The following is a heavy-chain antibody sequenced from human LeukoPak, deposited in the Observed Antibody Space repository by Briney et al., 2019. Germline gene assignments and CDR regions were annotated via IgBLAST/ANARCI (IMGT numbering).Heavy chain of an antibody. CDR1: GFTFSSYG. J-gene: IGHJ4*02. CDR2: IWYNGSKR. D-gene: IGHD1-26*01. CDR3: AKDWAPHSGSHVDN. Sequence: GGSLRLSCAASGFTFSSYGMHWVRQAPGKGLDWVAVIWYNGSKRDYADSVRGRFTISGDNSKNTLYLQMNSPRAEDTAVYYCAKDWAPHSGSHVDNWGQGTLVTVSS. V-gene: IGHV3-33*06.